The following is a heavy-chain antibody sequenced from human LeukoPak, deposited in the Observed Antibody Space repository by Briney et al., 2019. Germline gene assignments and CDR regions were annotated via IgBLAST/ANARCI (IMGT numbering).Heavy chain of an antibody. D-gene: IGHD3-3*01. CDR1: GHSIINSFY. CDR3: ASEFLEGVFDY. Sequence: PSETLSLTCTVSGHSIINSFYWGWIRQPPGKGLEWIGSIYHTGSTYYNPSLKSRVTMSVDTSENQFSLKLSSVTAADAAVYYCASEFLEGVFDYWGQGTLVTVSS. J-gene: IGHJ4*02. CDR2: IYHTGST. V-gene: IGHV4-38-2*02.